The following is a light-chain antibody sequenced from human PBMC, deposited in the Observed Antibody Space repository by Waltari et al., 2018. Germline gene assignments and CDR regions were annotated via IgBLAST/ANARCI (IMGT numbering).Light chain of an antibody. CDR1: QSVSSN. Sequence: EIVMTQSPATLSVSPGERATLSCRASQSVSSNLAWYQQKPGQAPGLLIYGASTRATGIPARFSGSGSGTEFTLTISSLQSEDFAVYYCQQYNNWPPRWTFGQGTKVEIK. V-gene: IGKV3-15*01. CDR3: QQYNNWPPRWT. CDR2: GAS. J-gene: IGKJ1*01.